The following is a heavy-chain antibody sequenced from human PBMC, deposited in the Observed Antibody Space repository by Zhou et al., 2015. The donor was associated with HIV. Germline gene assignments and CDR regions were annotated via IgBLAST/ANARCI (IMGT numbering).Heavy chain of an antibody. CDR3: TRGRWEVPDAY. J-gene: IGHJ4*02. CDR1: GYTFNNYG. Sequence: QVQLVQSGAEVKKPGASVKVSCKASGYTFNNYGISWVRQAPGQGLEWMGWISVHNGYTKYAQDLQGRVTLTTDTSTSIGYMELSGLTSEDTAIYYCTRGRWEVPDAYWGQGTLVTVTP. CDR2: ISVHNGYT. D-gene: IGHD1-26*01. V-gene: IGHV1-18*01.